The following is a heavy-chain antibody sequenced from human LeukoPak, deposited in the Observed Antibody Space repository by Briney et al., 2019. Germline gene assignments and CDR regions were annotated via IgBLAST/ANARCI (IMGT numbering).Heavy chain of an antibody. CDR2: IYYSGST. D-gene: IGHD5-18*01. Sequence: SETLSLTCTVSGGSISSYYWSWIRQPPGKGLEWIGYIYYSGSTNYNPSLKSRVTISVDTSKNQFSLKLSSVTAADTAVYYCARGGIQLWLGVVDFDYWGQGTLVTVSS. CDR3: ARGGIQLWLGVVDFDY. V-gene: IGHV4-59*01. J-gene: IGHJ4*02. CDR1: GGSISSYY.